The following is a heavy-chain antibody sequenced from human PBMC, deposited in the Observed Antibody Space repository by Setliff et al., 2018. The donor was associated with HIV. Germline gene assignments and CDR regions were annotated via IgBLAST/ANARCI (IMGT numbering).Heavy chain of an antibody. Sequence: GASVKVSCKVSGYTFTDYYIQWIRQAPGKGLEWMGLIDPDRGDTVYAEKFQDRVTITADRSLDTAYMKLSSLRSEDTAMYFCAWGTQRPIDSWGQGTLVTVSS. CDR3: AWGTQRPIDS. CDR1: GYTFTDYY. V-gene: IGHV1-69-2*01. D-gene: IGHD3-16*01. CDR2: IDPDRGDT. J-gene: IGHJ4*02.